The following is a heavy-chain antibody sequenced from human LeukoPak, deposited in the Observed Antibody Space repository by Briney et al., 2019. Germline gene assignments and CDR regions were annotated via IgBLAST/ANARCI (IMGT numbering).Heavy chain of an antibody. CDR1: GFTFSSYA. V-gene: IGHV3-23*01. CDR3: ADGDYYYYGMDV. J-gene: IGHJ6*04. CDR2: ISGSGGST. Sequence: PGGSLRLSCAASGFTFSSYAMSWVRQAPGKGLEWVSAISGSGGSTYYADSVKGRFTISRDNSKNTLYLQMNSLRAEDTAVYYCADGDYYYYGMDVWSKGTTVTVSS. D-gene: IGHD4-17*01.